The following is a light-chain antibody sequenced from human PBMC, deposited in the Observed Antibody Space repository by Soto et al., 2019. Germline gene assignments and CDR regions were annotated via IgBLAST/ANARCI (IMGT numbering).Light chain of an antibody. V-gene: IGKV3-20*01. J-gene: IGKJ5*01. Sequence: EVMMKKSPSTLSVSPGERATLSCRALQSVSSSYLAWYQQKPGQAPRLLIYGASSRATGIPDRFSGSGSGTDFTLTISRLEPEDFAVYYCQQYGSSPPITCGQGTRLEIK. CDR3: QQYGSSPPIT. CDR1: QSVSSSY. CDR2: GAS.